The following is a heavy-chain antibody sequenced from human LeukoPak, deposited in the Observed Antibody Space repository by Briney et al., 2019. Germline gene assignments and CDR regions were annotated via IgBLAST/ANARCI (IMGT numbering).Heavy chain of an antibody. CDR1: GFTFSSYW. CDR3: AREGFRSHSGYYYYDMDV. J-gene: IGHJ6*02. D-gene: IGHD6-25*01. CDR2: IKQDGSEK. V-gene: IGHV3-7*01. Sequence: GGSLRLSCAASGFTFSSYWMSWVRQAPGKGLEWVANIKQDGSEKYYVDSVKGRFTISRDNAENSLSLQMNSLRAEDSAVYFCAREGFRSHSGYYYYDMDVWGQGTTVTVSS.